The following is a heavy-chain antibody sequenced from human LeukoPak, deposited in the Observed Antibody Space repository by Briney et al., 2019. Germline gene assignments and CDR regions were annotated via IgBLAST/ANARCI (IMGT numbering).Heavy chain of an antibody. CDR3: ARDRNYAMDV. Sequence: GGSLRLSCAASGFTFSTYWMHWVRQAPGKGLVWVSRINGDGSGTSYADSVKGRFTISRDNAKNTLYLEMNSLRAEDTAVYCCARDRNYAMDVWGQGTAVTVSS. D-gene: IGHD1-14*01. CDR1: GFTFSTYW. CDR2: INGDGSGT. V-gene: IGHV3-74*01. J-gene: IGHJ6*02.